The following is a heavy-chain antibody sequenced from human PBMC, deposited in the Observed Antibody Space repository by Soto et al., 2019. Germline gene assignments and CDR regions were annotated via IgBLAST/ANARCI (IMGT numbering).Heavy chain of an antibody. J-gene: IGHJ4*02. D-gene: IGHD5-12*01. CDR1: GGSISRGAYF. CDR2: ISYTGAT. CDR3: ARRGIGYGGYEFDY. Sequence: SETLSLTCSVSGGSISRGAYFWTWIRQFPGKGLEWIAYISYTGATYYNPSLKSRVTILADTSKNQFSLKLNSVTSADTAVYYCARRGIGYGGYEFDYWGQGTLVTVSS. V-gene: IGHV4-31*03.